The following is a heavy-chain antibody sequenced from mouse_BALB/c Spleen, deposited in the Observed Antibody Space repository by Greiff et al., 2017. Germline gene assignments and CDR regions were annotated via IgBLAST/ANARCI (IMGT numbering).Heavy chain of an antibody. J-gene: IGHJ4*01. CDR2: IWAGGST. CDR3: ARDPHWDGYAMDY. V-gene: IGHV2-9*02. Sequence: QVQLQQSGPGLVAPSQSLSITCTVSGFSLTSYGVHWVRQPPGKGLEWLGVIWAGGSTNYNSALMSRLSISKDNSKSQVFLKMNSLQTDDTAMYYCARDPHWDGYAMDYWGQGTSVTVSS. D-gene: IGHD4-1*01. CDR1: GFSLTSYG.